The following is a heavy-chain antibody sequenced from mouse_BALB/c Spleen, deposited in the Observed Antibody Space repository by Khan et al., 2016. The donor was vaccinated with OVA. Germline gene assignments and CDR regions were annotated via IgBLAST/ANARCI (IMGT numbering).Heavy chain of an antibody. Sequence: VQLKESGPGLVKPSQSLSLTCTVTGYSITSDYAWNWIRQFPGNKLEWMGYISYSGRTRSNPSLKSRISITRDPSKNQFFLQLNSVTTEDTATYYCARSVTITTVVATDFDYWGQGTTLTVSS. J-gene: IGHJ2*01. CDR1: GYSITSDYA. V-gene: IGHV3-2*02. CDR3: ARSVTITTVVATDFDY. D-gene: IGHD1-1*01. CDR2: ISYSGRT.